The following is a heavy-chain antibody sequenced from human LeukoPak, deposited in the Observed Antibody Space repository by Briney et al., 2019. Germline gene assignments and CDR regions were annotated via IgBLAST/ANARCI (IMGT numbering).Heavy chain of an antibody. Sequence: PSETLSLTCTVSGGSISGSSYYWGWIRQPPGKGLEWIGGIYYSGSTYYNPSLKSRVTISVDTSKNQFSLKLTSVTAADTAVYYCARIPPAANWGLAVFDYWGQGTLVTVSS. V-gene: IGHV4-39*07. CDR1: GGSISGSSYY. J-gene: IGHJ4*02. D-gene: IGHD7-27*01. CDR2: IYYSGST. CDR3: ARIPPAANWGLAVFDY.